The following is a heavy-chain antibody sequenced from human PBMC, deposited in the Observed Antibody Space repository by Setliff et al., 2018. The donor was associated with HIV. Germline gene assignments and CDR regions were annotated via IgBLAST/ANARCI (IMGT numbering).Heavy chain of an antibody. D-gene: IGHD6-13*01. J-gene: IGHJ5*02. CDR1: GYSLSSASY. Sequence: SETLSLTCSVSGYSLSSASYWGWIRQSPEKGLEWIGSISLSGSTYYNPSLQSRVTISIDMSKNHFSLNLKSVTAADTAIYYCARGLAAPAAAGSWGQGMLVTVSS. CDR2: ISLSGST. V-gene: IGHV4-38-2*02. CDR3: ARGLAAPAAAGS.